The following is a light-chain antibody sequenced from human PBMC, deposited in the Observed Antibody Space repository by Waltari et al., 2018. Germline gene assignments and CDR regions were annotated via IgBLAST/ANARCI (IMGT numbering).Light chain of an antibody. V-gene: IGKV1-5*03. CDR1: QSISSW. J-gene: IGKJ1*01. CDR2: KAS. CDR3: QQYNSYSPWT. Sequence: DVQMTQSPSTLSASVVDRVIITCRASQSISSWLAWYQQKPGKAPKLLIHKASTLESGVPSRFSGSGSGTEFTLTISSLQPDDFATYYCQQYNSYSPWTFGQGTKVEIK.